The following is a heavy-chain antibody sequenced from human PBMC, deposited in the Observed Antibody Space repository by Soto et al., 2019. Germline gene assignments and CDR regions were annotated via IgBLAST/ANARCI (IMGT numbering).Heavy chain of an antibody. CDR2: INHSGST. CDR3: ARERVATREFDY. J-gene: IGHJ4*02. D-gene: IGHD5-12*01. V-gene: IGHV4-34*01. CDR1: GGSFSGYY. Sequence: SETLSLTCAVYGGSFSGYYWSWIRQPPGKGLEWIGEINHSGSTNYNPSLKSRVTISVDTSKNQFSLKLSSVTAADTAVYYCARERVATREFDYWGQGTLVTVSS.